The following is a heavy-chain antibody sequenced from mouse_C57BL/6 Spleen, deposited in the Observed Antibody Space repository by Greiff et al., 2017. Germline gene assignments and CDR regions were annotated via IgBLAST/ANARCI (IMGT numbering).Heavy chain of an antibody. J-gene: IGHJ1*03. CDR1: GFTFSSYA. V-gene: IGHV5-9-1*02. Sequence: DVMLVESGEGLVKPGGSLKLSCAASGFTFSSYAMSWVRQTPEKRLEWVAYISSGGDYIYYADPVKGSFTSSRDNARNTLYLQMSSLKAKDTAMDDCTRGRRPYFDVWGTGTTVTVSS. CDR3: TRGRRPYFDV. CDR2: ISSGGDYI.